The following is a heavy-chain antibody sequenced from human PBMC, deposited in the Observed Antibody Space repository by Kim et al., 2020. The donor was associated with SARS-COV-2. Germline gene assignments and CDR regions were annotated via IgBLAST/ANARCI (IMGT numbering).Heavy chain of an antibody. V-gene: IGHV4-34*01. CDR1: GGSFSGYY. Sequence: SETLSLTCAVYGGSFSGYYWSWIRQPPGKGLEWIGEINHSGSTNYNPSLKSRVTISVDTSKNQFSLKLSSVTAADTAVYYCARDPYSYGLYYYYYGMDVWGQWDHGHRLL. CDR2: INHSGST. D-gene: IGHD5-18*01. CDR3: ARDPYSYGLYYYYYGMDV. J-gene: IGHJ6*02.